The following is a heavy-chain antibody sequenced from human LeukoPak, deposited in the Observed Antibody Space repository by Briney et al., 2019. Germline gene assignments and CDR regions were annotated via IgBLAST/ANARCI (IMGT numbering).Heavy chain of an antibody. CDR1: GFSVSSNY. J-gene: IGHJ4*02. CDR2: IYGGDNT. Sequence: GGSLRLSCAASGFSVSSNYMTWVRQAPGKGLECVSVIYGGDNTYYADSVKGRFTVPRDNSKNILYLQIDTLRVEDTAVYYCARVEQIAAEFNYWGQGTLVTVSS. D-gene: IGHD6-25*01. V-gene: IGHV3-66*01. CDR3: ARVEQIAAEFNY.